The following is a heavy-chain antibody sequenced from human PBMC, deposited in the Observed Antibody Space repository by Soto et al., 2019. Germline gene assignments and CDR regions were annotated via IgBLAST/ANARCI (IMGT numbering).Heavy chain of an antibody. V-gene: IGHV6-1*01. Sequence: PSQTLSLPCAISGDRLSSNSASWNWIRQSPSRGLEWLGRTSFRSTWYNDYAGAVNSRIIINPDTSTNQFSLQLNSVTPEEPAWYFCAKGDNLGPKTGYAFDPWGQGIMVTVSS. CDR3: AKGDNLGPKTGYAFDP. D-gene: IGHD5-12*01. J-gene: IGHJ5*02. CDR1: GDRLSSNSAS. CDR2: TSFRSTWYN.